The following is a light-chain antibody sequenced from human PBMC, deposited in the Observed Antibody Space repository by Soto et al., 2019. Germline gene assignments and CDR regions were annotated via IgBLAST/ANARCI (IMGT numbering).Light chain of an antibody. J-gene: IGLJ1*01. CDR1: STDIGGYNF. Sequence: QSALTQPRSVSGSPGQSVTISCTGTSTDIGGYNFVSWYQQHPGKAPKLIIYEVTKRPSGVPERFSGSKFGNTASLTVSGLQPEDEAEYYCSSYARRNNFALCGSGTK. CDR2: EVT. V-gene: IGLV2-8*01. CDR3: SSYARRNNFAL.